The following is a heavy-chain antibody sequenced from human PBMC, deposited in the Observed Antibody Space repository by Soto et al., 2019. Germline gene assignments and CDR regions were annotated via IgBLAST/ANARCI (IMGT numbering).Heavy chain of an antibody. Sequence: ASAKVSCKNSGYTFTSYAMHWVRQAPGQRLEWMGWINAGNGNTKYSQKFQGRVTITRDTSASTAYMELSSLRSEDTAVYYCPGRYDGLNAFAIRGQRTIDNVAS. CDR3: PGRYDGLNAFAI. V-gene: IGHV1-3*01. J-gene: IGHJ3*02. CDR2: INAGNGNT. D-gene: IGHD3-9*01. CDR1: GYTFTSYA.